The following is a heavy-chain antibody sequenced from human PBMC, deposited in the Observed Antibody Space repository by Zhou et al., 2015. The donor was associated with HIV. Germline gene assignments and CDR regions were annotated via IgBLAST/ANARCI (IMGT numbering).Heavy chain of an antibody. Sequence: QVQLVQSGAEVKKPGSSVKVSCKASGGTFSSYAISWVRQAPGQGLEWMGGIIPIFGTANYAQKFQGRVTITADESTSTAYMELSSLRSEDTAVYYCAREGTTYYYDSSGRPYFDYWGQGTLVTVSS. CDR1: GGTFSSYA. D-gene: IGHD3-22*01. CDR3: AREGTTYYYDSSGRPYFDY. J-gene: IGHJ4*02. CDR2: IIPIFGTA. V-gene: IGHV1-69*12.